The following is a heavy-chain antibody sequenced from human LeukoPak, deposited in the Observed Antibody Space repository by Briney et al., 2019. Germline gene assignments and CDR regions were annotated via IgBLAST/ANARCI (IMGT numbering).Heavy chain of an antibody. CDR1: GFTITSYA. D-gene: IGHD6-6*01. CDR3: ARVDGSSLSRARFDY. J-gene: IGHJ4*02. CDR2: ISGDGTFI. Sequence: GGALRLSCAASGFTITSYAVNWVRQAPGKGLEWVSAISGDGTFIYYAESVKGRFTISRDSSKSTVYLQMNSLRAEDTAIYSCARVDGSSLSRARFDYWGAGTLVTVSS. V-gene: IGHV3-23*01.